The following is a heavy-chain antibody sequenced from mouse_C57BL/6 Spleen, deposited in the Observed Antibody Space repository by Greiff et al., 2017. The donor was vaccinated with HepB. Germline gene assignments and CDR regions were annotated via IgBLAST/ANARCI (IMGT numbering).Heavy chain of an antibody. Sequence: VQLQQSGAELVKPGASVKLSCKASGYTFTSYWMHWVKQRPGRGLEWIGRIDPNSGGTKYNEKFKSKATLTVDKPASTAYMQLSSLTSEDSAVYYCARGEPVNTTVVAGLDYWGQGTTLTVSS. J-gene: IGHJ2*01. CDR2: IDPNSGGT. D-gene: IGHD1-1*01. CDR1: GYTFTSYW. V-gene: IGHV1-72*01. CDR3: ARGEPVNTTVVAGLDY.